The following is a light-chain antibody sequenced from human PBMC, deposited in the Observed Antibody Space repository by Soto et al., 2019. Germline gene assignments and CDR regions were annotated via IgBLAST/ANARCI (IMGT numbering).Light chain of an antibody. J-gene: IGKJ4*01. Sequence: DIVLTQSPGTLSSSPGKRATLSCRASQSVSSSLAWYQQKPGQTPRLLIYDASNRATGIPARFNGSGSGTDFTLTVSSLEPEDFAVYYCQQRSNWPLTFGGGTKVEI. CDR2: DAS. CDR1: QSVSSS. V-gene: IGKV3-11*01. CDR3: QQRSNWPLT.